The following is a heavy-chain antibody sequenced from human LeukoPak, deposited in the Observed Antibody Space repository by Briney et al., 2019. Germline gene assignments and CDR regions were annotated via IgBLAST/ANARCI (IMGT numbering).Heavy chain of an antibody. D-gene: IGHD1-26*01. CDR1: GFTFSTYG. Sequence: GGSLRPSCAASGFTFSTYGMSWVRQAPGKGLEWVSGISGSGGSRFYTDSVKGRFTISRDNSENTLYLQMNSLRAEDTAVYYCAKLREWELPDLFDYWGQGTLVTVSS. CDR3: AKLREWELPDLFDY. J-gene: IGHJ4*02. CDR2: ISGSGGSR. V-gene: IGHV3-23*01.